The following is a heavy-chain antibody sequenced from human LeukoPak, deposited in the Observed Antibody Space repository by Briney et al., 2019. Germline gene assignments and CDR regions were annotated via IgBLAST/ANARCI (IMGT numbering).Heavy chain of an antibody. J-gene: IGHJ5*02. CDR3: ARSTKYDILWSGWFDP. Sequence: RASETLSLTCTVSGGSISSGGYYWSWIPQHPGKGLEWIGYIYYSGSTYYNPSLKSRVTISVDTSKNQFSLKLSSVTAADTAVYYRARSTKYDILWSGWFDPWGQGTLVTVSS. CDR1: GGSISSGGYY. D-gene: IGHD3-9*01. V-gene: IGHV4-31*03. CDR2: IYYSGST.